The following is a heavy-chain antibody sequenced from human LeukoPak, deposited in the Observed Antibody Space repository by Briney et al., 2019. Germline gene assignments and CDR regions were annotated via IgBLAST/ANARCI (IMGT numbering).Heavy chain of an antibody. CDR2: INSNTNGGTT. J-gene: IGHJ4*02. V-gene: IGHV3-15*01. D-gene: IGHD3-3*01. CDR1: GFTFSNAW. CDR3: ARGGYYIDYFDY. Sequence: GGSLRLSSAASGFTFSNAWMSWVRQAPGKGLEWVGRINSNTNGGTTDYAAPVKGRFMISRDDSKNTLYLQMNSLRAEDTAVYYCARGGYYIDYFDYWGQGTLVTVSS.